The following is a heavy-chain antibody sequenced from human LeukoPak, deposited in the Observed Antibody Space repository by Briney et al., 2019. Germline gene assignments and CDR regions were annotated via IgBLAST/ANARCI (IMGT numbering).Heavy chain of an antibody. D-gene: IGHD6-13*01. CDR3: AKDRSSFESDTLYYFDY. CDR2: ISGSGGST. V-gene: IGHV3-23*01. CDR1: GFTFSSYA. Sequence: PGGSLRLSCAASGFTFSSYAMSWVRQAPGKGLEWVSAISGSGGSTYYADSVKGRFTISRDNSKNTLYLQMNSLRAEDTAVYYCAKDRSSFESDTLYYFDYWGQGTLVTVSS. J-gene: IGHJ4*02.